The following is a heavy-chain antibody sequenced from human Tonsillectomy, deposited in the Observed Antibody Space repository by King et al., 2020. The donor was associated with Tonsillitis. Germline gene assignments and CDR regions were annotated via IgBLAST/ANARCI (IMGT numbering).Heavy chain of an antibody. D-gene: IGHD3-3*01. CDR2: MRGAGART. CDR3: AKCPYDFWSGGLYYAMDV. CDR1: GFTFSTYA. J-gene: IGHJ6*02. Sequence: VQLVESGGGLVQPGGSLRLSCAASGFTFSTYAMTWVRQAPGKGLEWVSVMRGAGARTYHADSVKGRFTISRDNSKNTLYLQMNSRRAEATAVYYCAKCPYDFWSGGLYYAMDVWGQGTTVTVSS. V-gene: IGHV3-23*04.